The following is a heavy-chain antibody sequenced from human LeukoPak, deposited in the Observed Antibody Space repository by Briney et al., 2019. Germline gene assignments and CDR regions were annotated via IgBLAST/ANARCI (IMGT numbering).Heavy chain of an antibody. V-gene: IGHV4-59*01. D-gene: IGHD2-15*01. Sequence: PSETLSLTCTVSGGSISSYYWSWIRQPPGKGLEWIGYIYYSGSTNYNPSLKSRVTISVDTSKNQFSLKLSSVTAADTAVYYCARPSGGSRTRWWYFDLWGRGTLVTVSS. CDR2: IYYSGST. J-gene: IGHJ2*01. CDR1: GGSISSYY. CDR3: ARPSGGSRTRWWYFDL.